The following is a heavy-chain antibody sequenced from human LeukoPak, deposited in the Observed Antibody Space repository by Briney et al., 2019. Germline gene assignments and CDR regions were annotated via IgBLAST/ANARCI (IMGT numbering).Heavy chain of an antibody. J-gene: IGHJ4*02. D-gene: IGHD3-10*02. CDR3: ARGFVDARSFLGSGSSLDY. V-gene: IGHV4-39*07. CDR1: GGSISSSSYY. CDR2: INHSGST. Sequence: SETLSLTCTVSGGSISSSSYYWSWIRQPPGKGLEWIGEINHSGSTNYNPSLKSRVTISVDTSKNQFSLKLSSVTAADTAVYYCARGFVDARSFLGSGSSLDYWGQGTLVTVSS.